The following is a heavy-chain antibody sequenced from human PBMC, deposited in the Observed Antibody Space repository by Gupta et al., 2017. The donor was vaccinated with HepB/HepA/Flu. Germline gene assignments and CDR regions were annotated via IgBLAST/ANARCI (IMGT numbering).Heavy chain of an antibody. J-gene: IGHJ3*02. CDR1: GFTFSSHW. CDR3: ARGSGSTTRALDI. CDR2: IKQDGSEK. Sequence: EVQLVESGGGLVQPGGSLRLSCAASGFTFSSHWMNRVRQAPGKGLEWVANIKQDGSEKKYVDAVRGRFTISRDNAKDSLYLQMDSLRAEDTAVYYCARGSGSTTRALDIWGQGTMVIVSS. D-gene: IGHD2/OR15-2a*01. V-gene: IGHV3-7*01.